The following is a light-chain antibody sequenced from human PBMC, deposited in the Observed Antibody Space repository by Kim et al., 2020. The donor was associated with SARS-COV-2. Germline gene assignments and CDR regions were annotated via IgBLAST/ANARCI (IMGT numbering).Light chain of an antibody. CDR2: DVT. CDR1: SSDVGGYNF. J-gene: IGLJ2*01. Sequence: SVTISCTGTSSDVGGYNFVSWYQHHPGKAPKLMIYDVTKRPSGVPDRFSGSKSGNTASLTISGLQPEDEADYYCCSYAGSYTLWIFGGGTQLTVL. CDR3: CSYAGSYTLWI. V-gene: IGLV2-11*01.